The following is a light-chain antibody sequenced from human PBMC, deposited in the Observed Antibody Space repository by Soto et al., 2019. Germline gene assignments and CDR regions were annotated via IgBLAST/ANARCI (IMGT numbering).Light chain of an antibody. CDR2: GAS. J-gene: IGKJ1*01. CDR1: QSVDSTF. V-gene: IGKV3-20*01. Sequence: EIVLTQSPGSLSLSPGERATLSCRASQSVDSTFFAWYQKKPGQAPRLRIYGASKRATGVPDRFSGSGSGTDFTLTLSRREHEDFAVYYCQQYMSSVTFGQGTKVDI. CDR3: QQYMSSVT.